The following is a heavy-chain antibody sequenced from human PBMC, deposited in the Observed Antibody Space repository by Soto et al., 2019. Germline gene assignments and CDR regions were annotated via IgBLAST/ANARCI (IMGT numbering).Heavy chain of an antibody. CDR1: GFTFNNYA. D-gene: IGHD3-10*01. CDR2: ISGSGGST. V-gene: IGHV3-23*01. Sequence: GGSLRLSCLASGFTFNNYAMAWFRQAPGKGLEWVSAISGSGGSTYYAASVRGRFTISRDNSKNTVFLQMDSLRAEDTALYYCAKGFGEFPYNAFDIRGQGTMVTVSS. J-gene: IGHJ3*02. CDR3: AKGFGEFPYNAFDI.